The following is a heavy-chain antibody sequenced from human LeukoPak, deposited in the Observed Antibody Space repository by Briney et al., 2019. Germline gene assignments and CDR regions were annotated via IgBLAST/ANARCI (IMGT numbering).Heavy chain of an antibody. CDR3: ARAAGEMATIRY. CDR1: EFSVGSNY. CDR2: IYSGGST. J-gene: IGHJ4*02. D-gene: IGHD5-24*01. V-gene: IGHV3-66*01. Sequence: GGSLRLSCAASEFSVGSNYMTWVRQAPGKGLEWVSLIYSGGSTYYADSVKGRFTISRDNSKNTLYLQMNSLRAEDTAVYYCARAAGEMATIRYWGQGTLVTVSS.